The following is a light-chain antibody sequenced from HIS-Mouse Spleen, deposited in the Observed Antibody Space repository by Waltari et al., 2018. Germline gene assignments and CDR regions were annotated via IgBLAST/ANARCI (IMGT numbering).Light chain of an antibody. Sequence: QSALTQPASVSGSPGQSITISCTGTSSDVGSYNLFSWDQHHPGKAPKLMIYEGSKRPAGVANRFSGSKSGHTASLTISGLQAEDEADYYCCSYAGSSTWVFGGGTKLTVL. CDR2: EGS. CDR1: SSDVGSYNL. CDR3: CSYAGSSTWV. J-gene: IGLJ3*02. V-gene: IGLV2-23*01.